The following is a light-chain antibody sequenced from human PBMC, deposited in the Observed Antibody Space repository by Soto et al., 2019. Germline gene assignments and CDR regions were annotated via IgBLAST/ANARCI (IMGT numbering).Light chain of an antibody. CDR3: QQYDEYPYT. CDR1: QSISHW. Sequence: DIQMTQSPSALSASVGDRVTCVCRASQSISHWLAWYQKRPGKAPKLLIYDASTLESGVPSTFSGSGSGTEFSLTISSLQPDDFATYYCQQYDEYPYTFGQGTQLEIK. CDR2: DAS. J-gene: IGKJ2*01. V-gene: IGKV1-5*02.